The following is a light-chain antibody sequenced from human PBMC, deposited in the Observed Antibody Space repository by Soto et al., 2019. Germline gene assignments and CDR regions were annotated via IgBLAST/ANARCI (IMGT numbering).Light chain of an antibody. Sequence: DIQIAQSPSSLSASLGDRCTITCQASQDIKNYLNWYQQKSGKAPKLLIYDASDLETGVPSRFSGSGSGTEFTLTISSLQPDDFATYYCQQWWTFGQGTKVDI. V-gene: IGKV1-33*01. J-gene: IGKJ1*01. CDR3: QQWWT. CDR1: QDIKNY. CDR2: DAS.